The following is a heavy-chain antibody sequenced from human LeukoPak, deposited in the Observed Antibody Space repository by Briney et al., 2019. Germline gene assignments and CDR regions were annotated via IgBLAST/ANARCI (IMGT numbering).Heavy chain of an antibody. V-gene: IGHV3-23*01. D-gene: IGHD3-22*01. Sequence: PGGSLRLSCTASGFTFNNYAMSWVRQAPGKGLEWVSAISGSGGSTYYADSVKGRFTISRDNSKNTLYLQMNSLRAEDTAVYYCAKDPYDSSGYPPWYFDYWGQGTLVTVSS. CDR3: AKDPYDSSGYPPWYFDY. CDR2: ISGSGGST. J-gene: IGHJ4*02. CDR1: GFTFNNYA.